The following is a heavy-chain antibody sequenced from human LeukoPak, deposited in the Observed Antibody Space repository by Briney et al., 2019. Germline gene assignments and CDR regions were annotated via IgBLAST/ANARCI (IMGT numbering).Heavy chain of an antibody. CDR1: GFTFSSYW. CDR3: ARYPNIVAGNYFDY. J-gene: IGHJ4*02. V-gene: IGHV3-7*03. Sequence: PGGSLRLSCAASGFTFSSYWMSWVRQAPGKGLEWVANIKQDGSEKYYVDSVKGQFTISRDNTKNSLYLQMNSLRAEDTAVYYCARYPNIVAGNYFDYWGQGTLVTVSS. CDR2: IKQDGSEK. D-gene: IGHD5-12*01.